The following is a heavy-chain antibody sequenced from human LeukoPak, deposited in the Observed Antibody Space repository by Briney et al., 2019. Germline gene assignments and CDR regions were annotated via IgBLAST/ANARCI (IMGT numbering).Heavy chain of an antibody. Sequence: GGSLRLSCVASGFTFSSHHMNWVRQTPGKGLESVATIKPDGSEKYYVDSVKGRFTISRDNAKSSLYLQMNSLRAEDTGVYFCARMSSYCDYWGQGTLVTVSS. D-gene: IGHD2-2*01. CDR3: ARMSSYCDY. V-gene: IGHV3-7*01. CDR2: IKPDGSEK. J-gene: IGHJ4*02. CDR1: GFTFSSHH.